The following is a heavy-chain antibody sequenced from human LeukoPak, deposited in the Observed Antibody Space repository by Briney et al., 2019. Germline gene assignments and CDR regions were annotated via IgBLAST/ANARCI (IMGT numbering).Heavy chain of an antibody. Sequence: GGSLRLSCAASGFTFSNYAMYWVRQAPVKGLEWVAVISYDGSNKYYADSVKGRFTISRDNSKNTLYLQMDSLGAEDTAVYYCAREGRYHGSAIYPYYFDYWGQGTLVTVSS. D-gene: IGHD3-10*01. CDR1: GFTFSNYA. CDR3: AREGRYHGSAIYPYYFDY. CDR2: ISYDGSNK. J-gene: IGHJ4*02. V-gene: IGHV3-30-3*01.